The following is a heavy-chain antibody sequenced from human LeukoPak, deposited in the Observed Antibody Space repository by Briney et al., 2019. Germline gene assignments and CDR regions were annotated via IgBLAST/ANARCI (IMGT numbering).Heavy chain of an antibody. CDR1: GGSVSSGSYY. CDR2: IYYSGST. D-gene: IGHD2-21*01. V-gene: IGHV4-61*01. J-gene: IGHJ4*02. CDR3: ARRVRGPFDY. Sequence: SETLSLTCTVSGGSVSSGSYYWSWIRQPPGKGLEWIGYIYYSGSTNYNPSLKSRVTISVDTSKNQFSLKLSPVTAADTAVYYCARRVRGPFDYWGQGTLVTVSS.